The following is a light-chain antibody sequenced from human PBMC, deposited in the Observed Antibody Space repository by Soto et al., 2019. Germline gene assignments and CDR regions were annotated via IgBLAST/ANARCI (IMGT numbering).Light chain of an antibody. CDR2: EVN. V-gene: IGLV2-8*01. Sequence: QSFLTQPPSASVSPGRSVTISCAGSNNDIGGYTYVSWYQQLPGKAPKLIIYEVNKRPSGIPDRFSGSKSGNTASLTVSGLQPEDEAEYFCSSYSRSINYVFGTGTKVTVL. CDR1: NNDIGGYTY. J-gene: IGLJ1*01. CDR3: SSYSRSINYV.